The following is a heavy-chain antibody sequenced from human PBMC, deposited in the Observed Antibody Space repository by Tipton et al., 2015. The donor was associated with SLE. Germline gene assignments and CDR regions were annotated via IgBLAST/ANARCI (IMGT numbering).Heavy chain of an antibody. D-gene: IGHD3-10*01. CDR1: GGSISSSSYY. CDR3: ARGTDPMVRDY. Sequence: LRLSCTVSGGSISSSSYYWGWIRQPPGKGLEWIGSIYYTGSTNYNPSLKSRVTISVDTSKNQFSLKLSSVTAADTAVYYCARGTDPMVRDYWGQGTLVTVSS. V-gene: IGHV4-39*07. CDR2: IYYTGST. J-gene: IGHJ4*02.